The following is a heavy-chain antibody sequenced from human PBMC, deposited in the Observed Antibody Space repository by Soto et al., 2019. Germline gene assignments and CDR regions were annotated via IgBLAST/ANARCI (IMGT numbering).Heavy chain of an antibody. CDR3: ARALWFGESSR. V-gene: IGHV4-59*01. J-gene: IGHJ4*01. Sequence: PSETLSLTCSVSGGSISGYYWSWIRQPPGKGLEWIGYLYYTGNTNYNPSLKSRVTISVDTSKNQLSLRLSSVTAADTAVYYCARALWFGESSRWGHGTLHTVSS. D-gene: IGHD3-10*01. CDR1: GGSISGYY. CDR2: LYYTGNT.